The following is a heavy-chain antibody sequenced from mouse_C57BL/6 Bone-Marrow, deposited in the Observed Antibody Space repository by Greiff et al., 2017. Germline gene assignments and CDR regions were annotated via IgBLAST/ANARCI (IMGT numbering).Heavy chain of an antibody. D-gene: IGHD2-4*01. CDR1: GYTFTDYY. CDR3: ARGYYDYDVNY. Sequence: EVQLQQSGPELVKPGASVKISCKASGYTFTDYYMNLVKQSHGKSLEWIGDINPNNGGTSDNQKFKGKATLTVDTSSSTAYMELRSLTSEDSAVYYCARGYYDYDVNYWGQGTLVTVSA. J-gene: IGHJ3*01. V-gene: IGHV1-26*01. CDR2: INPNNGGT.